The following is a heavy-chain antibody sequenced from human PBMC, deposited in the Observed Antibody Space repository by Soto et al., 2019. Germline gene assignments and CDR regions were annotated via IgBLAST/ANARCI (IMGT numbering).Heavy chain of an antibody. J-gene: IGHJ4*02. CDR1: GYTFTSYA. Sequence: ASVKVSCKASGYTFTSYAMHWVRQAPGQRLEWMGWINAGNGNTKYSQKFQGRVTITRDTSASTAYMELSSLRSEDTAVYYCARDPTGGELPLWERGVFDYWGQGTLVTVSS. CDR3: ARDPTGGELPLWERGVFDY. CDR2: INAGNGNT. D-gene: IGHD1-26*01. V-gene: IGHV1-3*01.